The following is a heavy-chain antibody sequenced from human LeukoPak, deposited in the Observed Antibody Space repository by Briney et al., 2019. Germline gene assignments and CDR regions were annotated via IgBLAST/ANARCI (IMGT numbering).Heavy chain of an antibody. CDR2: ISGSGGST. CDR1: GFTLCSYA. V-gene: IGHV3-23*01. D-gene: IGHD3-10*01. CDR3: AKDRAMVQGVMPFDY. Sequence: GGSLRLSCAASGFTLCSYALRWVRPAPGEGRGWGSAISGSGGSTYYADSVKGRFTISRDNSKNTLYLQMNSLRAEDTAVYYCAKDRAMVQGVMPFDYWGQGTLVTVSS. J-gene: IGHJ4*02.